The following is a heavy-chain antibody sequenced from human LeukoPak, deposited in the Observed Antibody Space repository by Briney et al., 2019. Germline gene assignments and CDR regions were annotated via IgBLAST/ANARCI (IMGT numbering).Heavy chain of an antibody. V-gene: IGHV3-30*18. D-gene: IGHD4-23*01. J-gene: IGHJ4*02. CDR3: AKPTTVLTSYYFDY. Sequence: GGSLRLSCAASGFTFSSYGMQWVRQAPGKGLEWVAIISYDGRDKFYEDSVKGRFIISRDNSKNTLYLQMHNLRTEDTAVYYCAKPTTVLTSYYFDYWGQGTLVTVSS. CDR1: GFTFSSYG. CDR2: ISYDGRDK.